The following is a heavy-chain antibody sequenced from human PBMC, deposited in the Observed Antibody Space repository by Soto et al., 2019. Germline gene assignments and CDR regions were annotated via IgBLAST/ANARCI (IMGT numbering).Heavy chain of an antibody. V-gene: IGHV1-69*02. CDR1: GGTFSSYT. CDR3: ARLRDSDGMDV. CDR2: IIPILGIA. J-gene: IGHJ6*02. Sequence: QVQLVQSGAEVKKPGSSVKVSCKASGGTFSSYTISWVRQAPGQGLEWMGRIIPILGIANYAQKFQGRVTITADKSTSTANMELSSLRSEETAVYYCARLRDSDGMDVWGQGTTVTVSS. D-gene: IGHD1-26*01.